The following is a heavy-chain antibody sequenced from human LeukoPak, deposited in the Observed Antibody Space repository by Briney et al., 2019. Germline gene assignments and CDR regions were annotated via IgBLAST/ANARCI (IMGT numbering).Heavy chain of an antibody. CDR2: IDRGGSKK. D-gene: IGHD5/OR15-5a*01. V-gene: IGHV3-7*05. J-gene: IGHJ4*02. CDR3: ARGDGVYVY. CDR1: GFTLSGYW. Sequence: GGSLRLSCAVSGFTLSGYWMAWVRQAPGRGLEWVAHIDRGGSKKNYVDPVKGRFTISRDNAKKSVYLQMDSLRAEDTAVYYCARGDGVYVYWGQGTLVTVSS.